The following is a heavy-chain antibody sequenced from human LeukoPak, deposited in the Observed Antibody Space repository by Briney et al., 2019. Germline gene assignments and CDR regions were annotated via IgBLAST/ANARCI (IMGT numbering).Heavy chain of an antibody. CDR1: GYTFTSYY. Sequence: ASVKVSCKASGYTFTSYYMHWVRQAPGQGLEWMGIINPSGGSTSYAQKFQGRVTMTRDMSTSTVYMELSSLRSEDTAVYYCARDGGYYDSSGYYPDYWGQGTLVTVSS. D-gene: IGHD3-22*01. CDR3: ARDGGYYDSSGYYPDY. J-gene: IGHJ4*02. CDR2: INPSGGST. V-gene: IGHV1-46*01.